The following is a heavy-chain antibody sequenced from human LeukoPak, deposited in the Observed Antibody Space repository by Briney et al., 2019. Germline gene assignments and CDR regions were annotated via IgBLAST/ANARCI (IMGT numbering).Heavy chain of an antibody. CDR2: IIPIFGTA. J-gene: IGHJ4*02. D-gene: IGHD4/OR15-4a*01. CDR1: GDTFSSYA. CDR3: ARDLGAYYFDY. V-gene: IGHV1-69*05. Sequence: ASVKVSCKASGDTFSSYAISWVRQAPGQGLGWMGGIIPIFGTANYAQKFQGRVTITTDESTSTAYMELSSLRSEDTAVYYCARDLGAYYFDYWGQGTLVTVSS.